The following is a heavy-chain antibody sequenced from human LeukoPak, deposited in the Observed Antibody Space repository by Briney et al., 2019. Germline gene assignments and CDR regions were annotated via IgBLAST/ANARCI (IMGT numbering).Heavy chain of an antibody. CDR1: GASISSYF. CDR3: ARRLGAGWFDP. Sequence: SETLSLTCTVAGASISSYFWGWIRQHPGKGLEWIAYIHYSGSTTYNPSLKSRVTISVDTPRNQFSLRLSSVTAADTALYYRARRLGAGWFDPWGQGTLVTVSS. D-gene: IGHD3-16*01. CDR2: IHYSGST. J-gene: IGHJ5*02. V-gene: IGHV4-59*08.